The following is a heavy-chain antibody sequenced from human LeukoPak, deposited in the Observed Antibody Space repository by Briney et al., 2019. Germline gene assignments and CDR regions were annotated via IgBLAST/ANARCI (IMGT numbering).Heavy chain of an antibody. V-gene: IGHV3-48*03. D-gene: IGHD1-14*01. CDR1: GVNSSSYE. Sequence: GESLRRWWAAAGVNSSSYERSCVRKATGKGLEWVSYISSSGSAIYYADSVKGRFTISRDNAKNSLYLQMNSLRAEDTAVYYCARLLTGVPDYWGRGTLVTVSS. J-gene: IGHJ4*02. CDR2: ISSSGSAI. CDR3: ARLLTGVPDY.